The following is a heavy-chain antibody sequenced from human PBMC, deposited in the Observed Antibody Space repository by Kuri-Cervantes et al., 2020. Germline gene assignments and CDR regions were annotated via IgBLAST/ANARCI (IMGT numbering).Heavy chain of an antibody. CDR2: IKSKTDGGTT. CDR1: GFTFSNNW. J-gene: IGHJ4*02. D-gene: IGHD1-26*01. Sequence: GGSLRLSCAASGFTFSNNWMSWVRQAPGKGLEWVGRIKSKTDGGTTDYAAPVKGRFTISRDDSKNTLYLQMNSLKTEDTAVYYCTSSIVGATSGFDYWGQGTLVTVSS. V-gene: IGHV3-15*01. CDR3: TSSIVGATSGFDY.